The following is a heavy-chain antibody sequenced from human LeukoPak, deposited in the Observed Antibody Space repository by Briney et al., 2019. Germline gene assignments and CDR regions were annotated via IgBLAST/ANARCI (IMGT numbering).Heavy chain of an antibody. D-gene: IGHD2-15*01. Sequence: GASVKVSCKASGYTFTGYYMHWVRQAPGHGLESMGWINPNSGGTNYAQKFQGRVTMTRDTSISTAYMELSRLRSDDTAVYYCARGRYCSGGSCYSGFDYWGQGTLVTVSS. V-gene: IGHV1-2*02. CDR2: INPNSGGT. J-gene: IGHJ4*02. CDR1: GYTFTGYY. CDR3: ARGRYCSGGSCYSGFDY.